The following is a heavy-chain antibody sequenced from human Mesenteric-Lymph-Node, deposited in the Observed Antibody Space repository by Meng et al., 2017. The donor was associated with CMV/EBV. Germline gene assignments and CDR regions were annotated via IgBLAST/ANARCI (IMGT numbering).Heavy chain of an antibody. CDR1: GGFIGSGNYS. V-gene: IGHV4-31*01. Sequence: SGGFIGSGNYSWCLLQQHPKKGLGFIGIINGAGRTYYDPALDGLVSMSVASSNDQFFLKLTSLTAADTAVYFCAGRAVQMTTDHFDYWGQGTLVTVSS. J-gene: IGHJ4*02. CDR3: AGRAVQMTTDHFDY. CDR2: INGAGRT. D-gene: IGHD4-11*01.